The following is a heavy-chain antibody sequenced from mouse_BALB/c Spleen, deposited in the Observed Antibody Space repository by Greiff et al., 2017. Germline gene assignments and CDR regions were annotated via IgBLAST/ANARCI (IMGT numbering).Heavy chain of an antibody. CDR2: IYPGSGNT. D-gene: IGHD1-1*01. Sequence: VQLQQSGPELVKPGASVKISCKASGYTFTDYYINWVKQKPGQGLEWIGWIYPGSGNTKYNEKFKGKATLTVDTSSSTAYMQLSSLTSEDTAVYFCARIYYYGSSYEDYYAMDYWGQGTSVTVSS. CDR1: GYTFTDYY. V-gene: IGHV1-84*02. J-gene: IGHJ4*01. CDR3: ARIYYYGSSYEDYYAMDY.